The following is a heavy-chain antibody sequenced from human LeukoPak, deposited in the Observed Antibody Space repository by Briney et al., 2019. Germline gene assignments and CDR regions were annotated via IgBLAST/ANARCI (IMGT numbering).Heavy chain of an antibody. D-gene: IGHD1-26*01. Sequence: PWETLSLTCAVSGDSISSSHWWSWVRQSPGKGLEWIGEIYHSGNTNYNPSLKSRVAISLDKSSNQFSLRLTSVTAADTAMYFCAREEMPGKFDYWGQGTLVTVSS. CDR3: AREEMPGKFDY. CDR2: IYHSGNT. V-gene: IGHV4-4*02. J-gene: IGHJ4*02. CDR1: GDSISSSHW.